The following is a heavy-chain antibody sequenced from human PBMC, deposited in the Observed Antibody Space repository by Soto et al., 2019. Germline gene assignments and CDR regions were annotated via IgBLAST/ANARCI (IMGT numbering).Heavy chain of an antibody. CDR3: AREGMDV. J-gene: IGHJ6*02. V-gene: IGHV3-21*01. CDR2: ISSSSSYI. CDR1: GFTFSSSI. Sequence: LRRSCAACGFTFSSSIMNWVRQAPGKGLEWVSSISSSSSYIYYADSVRGRFTISRDNAKNSLYLQMNSLRAEDTAVYYCAREGMDVWGQGTTVTVSS.